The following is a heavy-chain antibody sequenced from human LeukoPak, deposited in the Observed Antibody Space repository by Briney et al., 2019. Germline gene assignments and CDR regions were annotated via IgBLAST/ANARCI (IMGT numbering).Heavy chain of an antibody. CDR1: GFRFSDFS. V-gene: IGHV3-48*01. Sequence: GGSLRLSCAASGFRFSDFSMNWVRQAPGKGLEWISYISSSGSPIYYADSVKGRFTIARDNAKNSLFLQMNSLRAEDTAVYYCARTHPGTVHDYGDYINDAFDIWGQGTMVTVSS. CDR2: ISSSGSPI. J-gene: IGHJ3*02. CDR3: ARTHPGTVHDYGDYINDAFDI. D-gene: IGHD4-17*01.